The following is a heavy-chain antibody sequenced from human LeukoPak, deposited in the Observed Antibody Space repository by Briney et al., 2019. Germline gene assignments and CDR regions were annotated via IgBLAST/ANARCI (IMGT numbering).Heavy chain of an antibody. CDR1: GGSPSGYY. Sequence: SETLSLTCAVYGGSPSGYYWSWIRQPPGKGLESIGEINHSGSTNYNPSLKTRVTISVDTSKNQFSLKLSSLTAADTAVYYCARARLRFLEWLSPFDYWGQGTLVTVSS. J-gene: IGHJ4*02. CDR2: INHSGST. V-gene: IGHV4-34*01. D-gene: IGHD3-3*01. CDR3: ARARLRFLEWLSPFDY.